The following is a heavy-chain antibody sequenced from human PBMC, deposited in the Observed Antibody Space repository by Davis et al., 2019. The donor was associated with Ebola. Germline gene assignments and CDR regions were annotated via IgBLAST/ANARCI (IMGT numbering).Heavy chain of an antibody. J-gene: IGHJ5*02. D-gene: IGHD2-2*02. Sequence: MPSETLSLTCTVSGGSISSSSYYWGWIRQPPGKGLEWIGSIYYSGSTYYNPSLKSRVTISVDTSKNQFSLKLSSVTAADTAVYYCARHWGDIVVVPAAIKEDNWFDPWGQGTLVTVSS. CDR2: IYYSGST. CDR1: GGSISSSSYY. CDR3: ARHWGDIVVVPAAIKEDNWFDP. V-gene: IGHV4-39*01.